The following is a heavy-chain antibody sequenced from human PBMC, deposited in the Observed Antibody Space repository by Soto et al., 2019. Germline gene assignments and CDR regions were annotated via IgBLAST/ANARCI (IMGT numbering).Heavy chain of an antibody. Sequence: EVQLVETGGGLIQPGGSLRLPCAASGFTVSSNYMSWVRQAPGKGLEWVGRVKSKTDGGTTDYAAPVKGRFTISRDDSKTTVYLQMNSLKTEDTAVYYCTTDCSGGSCYPGAHYYYYGMDVWGPGTTVTVSS. CDR2: VKSKTDGGTT. V-gene: IGHV3-15*01. J-gene: IGHJ6*02. D-gene: IGHD2-15*01. CDR3: TTDCSGGSCYPGAHYYYYGMDV. CDR1: GFTVSSNY.